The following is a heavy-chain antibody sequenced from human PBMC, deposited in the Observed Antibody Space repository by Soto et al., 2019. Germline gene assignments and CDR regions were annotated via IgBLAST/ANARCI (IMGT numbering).Heavy chain of an antibody. J-gene: IGHJ4*02. D-gene: IGHD2-15*01. CDR3: GRDQRPYCSGGSCYQEGWDY. Sequence: QVQLQESGPGLVKPSQTLSLTCTVSGGSISSGVYYWSWIRQPPGKGLEWIGYVYSSVSTYYNPSPKIRVTLSVDTSKNQVSLKLSSATAADTAVYYCGRDQRPYCSGGSCYQEGWDYWGQGTLVTVSS. CDR1: GGSISSGVYY. CDR2: VYSSVST. V-gene: IGHV4-30-4*01.